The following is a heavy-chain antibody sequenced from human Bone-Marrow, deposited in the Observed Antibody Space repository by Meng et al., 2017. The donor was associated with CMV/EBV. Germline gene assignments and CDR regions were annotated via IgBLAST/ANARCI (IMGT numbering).Heavy chain of an antibody. J-gene: IGHJ4*02. D-gene: IGHD1-7*01. CDR3: ASTGTGPY. V-gene: IGHV1-2*02. CDR2: INPNSGGT. CDR1: GYNLIDYY. Sequence: ASVKVSCKASGYNLIDYYIHWVRQAPGQGLEWMGWINPNSGGTNYAQKFQGRVTMTRDTSISTAYMELSKLRAEDTAVYYCASTGTGPYWGQGTLVTVSS.